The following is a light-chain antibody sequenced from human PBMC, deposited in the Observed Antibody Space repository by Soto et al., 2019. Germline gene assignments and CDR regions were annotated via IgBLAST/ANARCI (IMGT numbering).Light chain of an antibody. CDR3: QQYGSSEWT. Sequence: EMVLTQSPGTLSLSPGERATLSCRASQSVSSSYLAWYQQKPGQAPRLLIYGASSRATGIPDRFSGSGSGTGFTLTISRLEPEDFAVYYCQQYGSSEWTFGQGTKVEIK. CDR2: GAS. V-gene: IGKV3-20*01. J-gene: IGKJ1*01. CDR1: QSVSSSY.